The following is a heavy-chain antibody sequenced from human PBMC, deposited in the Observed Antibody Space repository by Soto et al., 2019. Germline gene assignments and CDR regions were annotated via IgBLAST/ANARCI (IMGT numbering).Heavy chain of an antibody. Sequence: SETLSLTCTVSGGSVSNGMYYGSWIRHPPGKGLEWIGNVYFTGTTIYNPSLKSRVTMSVDTYKDQFFLKLTSVTAAETAVYYCARYCNNSDRRHLYYFDYWGLGTTVTFYS. V-gene: IGHV4-61*01. CDR2: VYFTGTT. J-gene: IGHJ4*02. CDR3: ARYCNNSDRRHLYYFDY. CDR1: GGSVSNGMYY. D-gene: IGHD2-8*01.